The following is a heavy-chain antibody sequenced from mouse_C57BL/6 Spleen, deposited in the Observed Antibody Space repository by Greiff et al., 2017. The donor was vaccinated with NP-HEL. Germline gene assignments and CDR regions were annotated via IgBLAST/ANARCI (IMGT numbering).Heavy chain of an antibody. D-gene: IGHD2-2*01. CDR1: GYTFTDYY. CDR3: ARGLWLRRKGFDY. CDR2: INPNNGGT. V-gene: IGHV1-26*01. Sequence: EVQLQQSGPELVKPGASVKISCKASGYTFTDYYMNWVKQSHGKSLEWIGDINPNNGGTSYNQKFKGKATLTVDKSSSTAYMELRSLTSEDSAVYYCARGLWLRRKGFDYWGQGTTLTVSS. J-gene: IGHJ2*01.